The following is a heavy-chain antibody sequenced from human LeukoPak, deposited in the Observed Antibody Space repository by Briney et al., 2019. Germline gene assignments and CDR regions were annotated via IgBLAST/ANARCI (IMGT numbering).Heavy chain of an antibody. J-gene: IGHJ5*02. CDR2: IIPIFGTA. Sequence: SVKVSFKASGGTFSSYAISWVRLAPGQGLEWMGGIIPIFGTANYAQKFQGRVTITADKSTSTAYMELSSLRSEDTAVYYCARVPAATPNNWFDPWGQGTLVTVSS. V-gene: IGHV1-69*06. CDR3: ARVPAATPNNWFDP. D-gene: IGHD2-2*01. CDR1: GGTFSSYA.